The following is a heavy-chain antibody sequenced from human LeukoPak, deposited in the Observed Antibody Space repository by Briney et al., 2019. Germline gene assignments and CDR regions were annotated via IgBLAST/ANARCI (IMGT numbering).Heavy chain of an antibody. CDR3: ASLHYGDYPGGMDV. CDR1: GSSISSYY. Sequence: SETLSLTCTVSGSSISSYYWSWIRQPLGKGLEWIGYIYYSGSTNYNPSLKSRVTISVDTSKNQFSLKLSSVTAADTAVYYCASLHYGDYPGGMDVWGQGTTVTVSS. J-gene: IGHJ6*02. D-gene: IGHD4-17*01. CDR2: IYYSGST. V-gene: IGHV4-59*08.